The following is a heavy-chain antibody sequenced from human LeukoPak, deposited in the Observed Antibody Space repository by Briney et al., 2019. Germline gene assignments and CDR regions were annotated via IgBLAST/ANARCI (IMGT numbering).Heavy chain of an antibody. V-gene: IGHV3-30*02. CDR1: GFTFSSYG. D-gene: IGHD3-10*01. CDR2: IRYDGSNK. CDR3: AKDGAMVRGVPSFDY. J-gene: IGHJ4*02. Sequence: PGGSLRLSCAASGFTFSSYGMHWVRQAPGKGLEWVAFIRYDGSNKYYADSVKGRFTISRDNSKNTLYLQMNSLRAEDTAVYYCAKDGAMVRGVPSFDYWGQGTLVTVSS.